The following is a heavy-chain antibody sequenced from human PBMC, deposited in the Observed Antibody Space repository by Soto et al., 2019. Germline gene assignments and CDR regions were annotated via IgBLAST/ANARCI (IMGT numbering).Heavy chain of an antibody. J-gene: IGHJ4*02. CDR2: ISYAGSNG. CDR1: GFTFSSYA. CDR3: ARGSYSSSSGLIDY. D-gene: IGHD6-6*01. V-gene: IGHV3-30-3*01. Sequence: SLRLSCAASGFTFSSYAMHWVRQAPGKGLEWVAIISYAGSNGYYADSVKGRFNISRDNSKNTLYLQMNSLRVEGTAVYYCARGSYSSSSGLIDYWGQGTLVTVSS.